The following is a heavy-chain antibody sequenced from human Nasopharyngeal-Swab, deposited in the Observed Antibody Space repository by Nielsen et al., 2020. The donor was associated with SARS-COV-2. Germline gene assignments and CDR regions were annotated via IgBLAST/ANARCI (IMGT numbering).Heavy chain of an antibody. CDR1: GFTVSSNY. CDR3: ARGGGDDYVWGCYNYYFDY. Sequence: GGSLRLSCAASGFTVSSNYKRRLRQVPGKALHRVSVIFHGGSIYYADPVKSRFTISRNNSKNTLYLQMNSLSAEDAAVEYCARGGGDDYVWGCYNYYFDYWGQGTLVTVSS. J-gene: IGHJ4*02. V-gene: IGHV3-53*01. D-gene: IGHD3-16*01. CDR2: IFHGGSI.